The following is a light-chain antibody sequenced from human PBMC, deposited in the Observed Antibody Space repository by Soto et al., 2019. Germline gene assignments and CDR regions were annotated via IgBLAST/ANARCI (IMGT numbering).Light chain of an antibody. J-gene: IGLJ1*01. Sequence: QSVLTQPPSASGSPGQSVTFSCTGASTDVGGYNYISCYQHHSGKGPKLIIYEVSERPSGVPDRLSGSKSGNTASLTVFGVQAEDEADYFCSSYAGSTTRGVFXSAPKVTVL. CDR1: STDVGGYNY. CDR3: SSYAGSTTRGV. CDR2: EVS. V-gene: IGLV2-8*01.